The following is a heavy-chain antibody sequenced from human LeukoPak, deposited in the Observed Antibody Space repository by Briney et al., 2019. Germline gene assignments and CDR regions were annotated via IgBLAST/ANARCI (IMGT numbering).Heavy chain of an antibody. CDR3: AREVRAAAGTRAFDY. CDR2: IIPIFGTA. D-gene: IGHD6-13*01. J-gene: IGHJ4*02. Sequence: SVKVSCKASRYTFTAYYIHWVRQAPGQGLEWMGGIIPIFGTANYAQKFQGRVTITADESTSTAYMELSSLRSEDTAVYYCAREVRAAAGTRAFDYWGQGTLVTVSS. CDR1: RYTFTAYY. V-gene: IGHV1-69*13.